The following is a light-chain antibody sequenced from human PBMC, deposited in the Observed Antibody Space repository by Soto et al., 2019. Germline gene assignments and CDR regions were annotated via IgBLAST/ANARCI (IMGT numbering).Light chain of an antibody. CDR1: QSLLYNNTYNY. Sequence: EIVMTQSPLTLPVTPGEPASISCRSSQSLLYNNTYNYLDWYVPKPGQSPKLLIYFGSNRAPGVHDRFSVSGSGTDFTLKINRVEAEEVGTDYCMQALQSLTFGQGTRLEIK. CDR2: FGS. J-gene: IGKJ5*01. V-gene: IGKV2-28*01. CDR3: MQALQSLT.